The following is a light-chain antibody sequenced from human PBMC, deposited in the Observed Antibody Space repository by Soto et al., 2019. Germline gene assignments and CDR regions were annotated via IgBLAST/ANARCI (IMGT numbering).Light chain of an antibody. CDR2: EVS. J-gene: IGLJ3*02. CDR3: SSYTSSNTCV. Sequence: QSALTQPASVSGSPGQSITISCTGTSSDVGGYNYVSWYQQHPGKAPKPMIYEVSNRPSGVSNRFSGSRSGNTASLTISGLQAEDESDYYCSSYTSSNTCVFGGGTKLTVL. V-gene: IGLV2-14*01. CDR1: SSDVGGYNY.